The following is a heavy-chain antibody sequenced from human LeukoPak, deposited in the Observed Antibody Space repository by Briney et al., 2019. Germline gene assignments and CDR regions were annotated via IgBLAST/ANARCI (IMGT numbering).Heavy chain of an antibody. V-gene: IGHV3-15*01. CDR2: IKSKTDGGTT. D-gene: IGHD6-6*01. CDR3: TTDPPAARPSPGVSGLRS. Sequence: PAGTLRLTCAAYGFTFSNAWMSWVRQAPGKGLEWVGHIKSKTDGGTTHYAAPVKGRFTISRDDSKNTLYLQMNSLKTEDTAVYYCTTDPPAARPSPGVSGLRSWGQGTLVTVSS. CDR1: GFTFSNAW. J-gene: IGHJ5*02.